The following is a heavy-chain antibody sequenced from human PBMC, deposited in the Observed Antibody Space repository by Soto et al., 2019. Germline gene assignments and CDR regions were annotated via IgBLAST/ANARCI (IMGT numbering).Heavy chain of an antibody. V-gene: IGHV4-39*07. CDR3: ARFPRGYSYGHFDY. CDR2: IYYSGST. Sequence: SETLSLTCTVSGCSISSSSYYWGWIRQPPGKGLEWIGCIYYSGSTYYNPPLKSRVTISVDTSRNQFSLRLSSVTAADTAVYYCARFPRGYSYGHFDYWGQGTLVTVSS. D-gene: IGHD5-18*01. CDR1: GCSISSSSYY. J-gene: IGHJ4*02.